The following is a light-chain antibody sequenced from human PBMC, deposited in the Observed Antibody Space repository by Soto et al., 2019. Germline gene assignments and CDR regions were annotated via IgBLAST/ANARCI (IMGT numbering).Light chain of an antibody. Sequence: DIQMTQSPSSLSASVGDRGTITCRSSQTVSTYLNWYQQKPGKAPRLLIYAASSLQSWVPSRFSGAGSGTDFTLTISSLQPEDFATYYCQQSFFTPPITFGQGTRLEI. J-gene: IGKJ5*01. CDR3: QQSFFTPPIT. V-gene: IGKV1-39*01. CDR2: AAS. CDR1: QTVSTY.